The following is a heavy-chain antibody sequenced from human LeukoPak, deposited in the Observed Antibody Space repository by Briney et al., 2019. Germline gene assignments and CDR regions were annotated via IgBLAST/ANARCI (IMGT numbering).Heavy chain of an antibody. CDR2: ISSNGGST. CDR3: VKDQAPCSGGSCSVGDVIDY. Sequence: GGSLRLSCSASGFTFSSYAMHWVRQAPGKGLEYVSAISSNGGSTYYADSVKGRFTISRDNSKNTLYLQMSSLRAEDTAVYHCVKDQAPCSGGSCSVGDVIDYWGQGTLVTVSS. CDR1: GFTFSSYA. V-gene: IGHV3-64D*09. D-gene: IGHD2-15*01. J-gene: IGHJ4*02.